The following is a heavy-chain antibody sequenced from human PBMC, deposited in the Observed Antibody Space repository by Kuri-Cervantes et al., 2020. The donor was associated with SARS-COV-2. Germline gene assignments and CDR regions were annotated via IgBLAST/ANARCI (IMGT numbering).Heavy chain of an antibody. CDR3: ARGILGDDSIHYGMDV. V-gene: IGHV4-4*07. J-gene: IGHJ6*02. D-gene: IGHD2/OR15-2a*01. CDR1: GGSISGYY. Sequence: SETLSLTCTLSGGSISGYYWSWIRQSAGKGLEFIGRVYSSGGTNYNPSLENRVTMSIDTAKNQVSLRLTSVTAADTAVYYCARGILGDDSIHYGMDVWGQGTSVTVSS. CDR2: VYSSGGT.